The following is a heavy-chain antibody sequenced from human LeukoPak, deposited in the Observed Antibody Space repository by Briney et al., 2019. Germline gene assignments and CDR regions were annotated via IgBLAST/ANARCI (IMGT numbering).Heavy chain of an antibody. V-gene: IGHV1-46*01. CDR1: GYTFTSYY. CDR2: INPSGGST. J-gene: IGHJ4*02. D-gene: IGHD3-22*01. Sequence: GASVKVSCKASGYTFTSYYMHWVRQAPGQGLEWMGIINPSGGSTSYAQKFQGRVTMTRDTSTSTVYMELSSLRSEDTAVYYCARDVRRGTYYYDSGGSIPFDYWGQGTLVTVSS. CDR3: ARDVRRGTYYYDSGGSIPFDY.